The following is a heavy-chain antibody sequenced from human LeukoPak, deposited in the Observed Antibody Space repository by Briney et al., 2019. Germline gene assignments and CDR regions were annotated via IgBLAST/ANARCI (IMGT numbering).Heavy chain of an antibody. V-gene: IGHV1-69*13. D-gene: IGHD2-8*01. Sequence: ASVKVSCKASGGTFSSYAISWVRQAPGQGLEWMGGIITIFGTANYAQKFQGRVTITADESTSTAYMELSSLRSEDTAVYYCARSNGLALGGMDVWGQGTTVTVSS. CDR2: IITIFGTA. CDR3: ARSNGLALGGMDV. CDR1: GGTFSSYA. J-gene: IGHJ6*02.